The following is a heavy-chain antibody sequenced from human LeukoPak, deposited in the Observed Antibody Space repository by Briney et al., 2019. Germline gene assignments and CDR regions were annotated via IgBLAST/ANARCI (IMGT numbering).Heavy chain of an antibody. V-gene: IGHV4-38-2*02. J-gene: IGHJ3*02. CDR1: GYSISSGYY. D-gene: IGHD5-24*01. CDR3: ARSPTERGLDDAFDI. Sequence: SETLSLTCTVSGYSISSGYYWGWIRQPPGKGLEGIGSFFLKGSTYYNPSLKSRVTISVDTSKNQFSLKLSSVTAADTAVYYCARSPTERGLDDAFDIWGQGTMVTVSS. CDR2: FFLKGST.